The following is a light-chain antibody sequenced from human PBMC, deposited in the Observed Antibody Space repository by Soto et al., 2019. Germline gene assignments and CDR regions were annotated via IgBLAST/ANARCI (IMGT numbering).Light chain of an antibody. CDR3: TSFTTISTWV. Sequence: QSALTQPASVSGSPGQSITISCTGTSSDVGGYNYVSWFQQHPGKAPKLKIYEVSNRHSGVSNRFSGSKSGNTASLTISELQAEDEADYYCTSFTTISTWVFGGGPKLTVL. V-gene: IGLV2-14*01. J-gene: IGLJ3*02. CDR1: SSDVGGYNY. CDR2: EVS.